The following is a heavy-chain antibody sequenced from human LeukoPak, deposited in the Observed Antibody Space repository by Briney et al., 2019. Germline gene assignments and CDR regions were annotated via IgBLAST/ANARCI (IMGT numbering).Heavy chain of an antibody. CDR1: GYTFTSYG. V-gene: IGHV1-18*01. D-gene: IGHD5-24*01. CDR3: ARGRKDDRRDGYIFDY. CDR2: ISAYNGNT. J-gene: IGHJ4*02. Sequence: ASVKVSCKASGYTFTSYGISWVRQAPGQGLEWMGWISAYNGNTNYAQKLQGRVTMSTDTSTSTAYMELRSLRSEDTAVYYCARGRKDDRRDGYIFDYWGQGTLVTVSS.